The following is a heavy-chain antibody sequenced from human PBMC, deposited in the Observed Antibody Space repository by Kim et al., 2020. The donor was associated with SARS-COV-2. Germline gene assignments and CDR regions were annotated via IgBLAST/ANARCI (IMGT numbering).Heavy chain of an antibody. V-gene: IGHV3-48*02. J-gene: IGHJ4*02. D-gene: IGHD5-12*01. Sequence: GGSLRLSCAASGFTFSSYGMNWVRQTPGKGLEWVSYISTSSSTIFYADSVKGRFTISRDNAKSSLYLQMSSLSDEDTAVYYCARDPEAKVFFDYWGQGTL. CDR1: GFTFSSYG. CDR3: ARDPEAKVFFDY. CDR2: ISTSSSTI.